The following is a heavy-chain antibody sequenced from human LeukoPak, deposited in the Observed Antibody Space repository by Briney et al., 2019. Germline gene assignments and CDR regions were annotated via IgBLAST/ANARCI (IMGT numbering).Heavy chain of an antibody. D-gene: IGHD2-2*01. CDR1: GGSFSGYY. CDR3: ARGFSTKTSSTSCPTFDY. CDR2: INHSGST. V-gene: IGHV4-34*01. J-gene: IGHJ4*02. Sequence: SETLSLTCAVSGGSFSGYYWSWIRQPPGKGLEWIGEINHSGSTNYNPSLKSRVTISVDTSKNQFSLKLSSVTAADTAVYYCARGFSTKTSSTSCPTFDYWGQGTLVTVSS.